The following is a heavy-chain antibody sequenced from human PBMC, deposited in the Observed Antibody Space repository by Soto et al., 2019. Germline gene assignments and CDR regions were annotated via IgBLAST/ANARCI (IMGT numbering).Heavy chain of an antibody. J-gene: IGHJ3*02. D-gene: IGHD3-10*01. Sequence: GESLKISCKGSGYSFTSYWIGWVRQMPGTGLEWMGIIYPGDSDTRYSPSHQGQVTISDNKSISTAYLQCSSLKASDTAMYYCARSDGSGSYVIYSAFDIWGKGTMVTVSS. CDR2: IYPGDSDT. V-gene: IGHV5-51*01. CDR1: GYSFTSYW. CDR3: ARSDGSGSYVIYSAFDI.